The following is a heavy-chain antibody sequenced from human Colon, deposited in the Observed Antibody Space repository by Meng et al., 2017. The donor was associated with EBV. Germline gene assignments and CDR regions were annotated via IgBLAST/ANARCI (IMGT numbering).Heavy chain of an antibody. Sequence: QVQLQQWGAGLLKPSETLSLTCGVSGGSLSGYYWSWIRHFPGRTLEFIGDINHSGSANYNPSLRSRVTISVDESKNQFSLRLSSVTAADTAVYYCARVGAYCGGDCYHPRWGQGTLVTVSS. V-gene: IGHV4-34*02. CDR3: ARVGAYCGGDCYHPR. CDR2: INHSGSA. J-gene: IGHJ4*02. CDR1: GGSLSGYY. D-gene: IGHD2-21*02.